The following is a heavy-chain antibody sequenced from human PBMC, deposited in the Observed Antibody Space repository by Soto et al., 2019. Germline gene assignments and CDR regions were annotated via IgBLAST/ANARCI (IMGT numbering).Heavy chain of an antibody. CDR1: GGSISSYH. J-gene: IGHJ4*02. CDR3: ARENERWSGYLTFAY. V-gene: IGHV4-59*01. D-gene: IGHD3-3*01. Sequence: LSLTCTVSGGSISSYHWSWIRQPPGKGLEWIGYIYYSGSTNYNPSLKSRVTISVDTSKNQFSLKLSSVTAADTAVYYCARENERWSGYLTFAYWGQGTLVTVSS. CDR2: IYYSGST.